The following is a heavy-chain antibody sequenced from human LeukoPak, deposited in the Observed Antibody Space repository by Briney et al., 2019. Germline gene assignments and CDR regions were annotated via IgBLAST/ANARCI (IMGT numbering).Heavy chain of an antibody. D-gene: IGHD6-6*01. V-gene: IGHV3-23*01. J-gene: IGHJ5*02. Sequence: PGGSLRLSCAASGFTFSSYAMSWVRQAPGKGLEWVSAISGSGGSTYYADSVKGRLTISRVNSKNTLYLQMNSLRAEDTAVYYCAKDPGIAARPWVFDPWGQGTLVTVSS. CDR2: ISGSGGST. CDR3: AKDPGIAARPWVFDP. CDR1: GFTFSSYA.